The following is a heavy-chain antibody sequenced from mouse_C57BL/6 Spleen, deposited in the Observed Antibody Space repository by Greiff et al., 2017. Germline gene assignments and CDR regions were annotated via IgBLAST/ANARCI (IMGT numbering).Heavy chain of an antibody. J-gene: IGHJ3*01. CDR2: IFPGSGST. CDR1: GYTFTSHW. Sequence: QVQLQQSGPELVRPGASVKISCKAPGYTFTSHWMQWVRQRPGQGLEWIGEIFPGSGSTYYNEKFKGKATLTVDTSSSTASMQLSSLTSEDSAVYFCAREGLITTVVAERFAYWGQGTLVTVSA. D-gene: IGHD1-1*01. V-gene: IGHV1-56*01. CDR3: AREGLITTVVAERFAY.